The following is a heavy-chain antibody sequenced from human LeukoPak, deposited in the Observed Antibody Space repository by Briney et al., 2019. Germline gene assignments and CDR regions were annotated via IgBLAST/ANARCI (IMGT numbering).Heavy chain of an antibody. J-gene: IGHJ1*01. CDR3: ARNLAGIAAAPPQH. Sequence: SETLSLTCTVSGGSISSSSYFWGWIRQPPGKGLEWIGSIYYSGSTYYNPSLKSRVTISVDTSKNQFSLKLSSATAADTAVYYCARNLAGIAAAPPQHWGQGTLVTVSS. V-gene: IGHV4-39*01. CDR1: GGSISSSSYF. D-gene: IGHD6-13*01. CDR2: IYYSGST.